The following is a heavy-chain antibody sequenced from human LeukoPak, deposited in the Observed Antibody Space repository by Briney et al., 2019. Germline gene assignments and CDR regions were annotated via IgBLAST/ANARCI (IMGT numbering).Heavy chain of an antibody. D-gene: IGHD7-27*01. CDR2: IYPGDSDT. CDR3: ARQTGDNAFDI. J-gene: IGHJ3*02. Sequence: GESLKISCKGSGYRFATYWIGWVRQMPGKGLEWMGIIYPGDSDTRYSPSFQGQVTISADKSITTAYLQWNSLKASDTAMYYCARQTGDNAFDIWGRGTMVTVSS. CDR1: GYRFATYW. V-gene: IGHV5-51*01.